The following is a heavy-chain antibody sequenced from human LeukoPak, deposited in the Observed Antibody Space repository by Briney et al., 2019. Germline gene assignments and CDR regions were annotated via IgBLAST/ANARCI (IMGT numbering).Heavy chain of an antibody. Sequence: SETLSLTCAVYGGSFSGYYWSWIRQPPGKGLEWIGHIYYTGSTNYNPSFRGRVTISVDTSKNQFSLNLTSGTAADTAVYYCARDMVDRDMVKSLGWFDPWGQGTLVTVSS. D-gene: IGHD5-18*01. CDR3: ARDMVDRDMVKSLGWFDP. CDR2: IYYTGST. CDR1: GGSFSGYY. J-gene: IGHJ5*02. V-gene: IGHV4-59*01.